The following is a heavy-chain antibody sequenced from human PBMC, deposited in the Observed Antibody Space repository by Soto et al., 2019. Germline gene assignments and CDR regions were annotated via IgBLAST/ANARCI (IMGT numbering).Heavy chain of an antibody. CDR1: GGSFSGYY. J-gene: IGHJ5*02. CDR3: ARGLGGIVVVPAANNWFDP. D-gene: IGHD2-2*01. CDR2: INHSGST. Sequence: PSETLSLTCAGYGGSFSGYYWSWFRQPPGKGLEWIGEINHSGSTNYNPSLKSRVTISVDTSKNQFSLKLSSVTAADTAVYYCARGLGGIVVVPAANNWFDPWGQGTLVTVSS. V-gene: IGHV4-34*01.